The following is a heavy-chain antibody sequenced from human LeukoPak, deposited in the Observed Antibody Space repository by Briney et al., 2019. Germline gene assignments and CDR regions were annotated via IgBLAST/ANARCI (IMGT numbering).Heavy chain of an antibody. V-gene: IGHV4-59*08. D-gene: IGHD3-22*01. CDR2: IYYSGST. CDR3: ARSERDYDSSGQDL. Sequence: SETLSLTCTVSGGSISSYYWSWIRQPPGKGLEWIGYIYYSGSTNYNPSLKSRVTISVDTSKNQFSLKLSSVTAADTAVYYCARSERDYDSSGQDLWGQGTLVTVSS. CDR1: GGSISSYY. J-gene: IGHJ5*02.